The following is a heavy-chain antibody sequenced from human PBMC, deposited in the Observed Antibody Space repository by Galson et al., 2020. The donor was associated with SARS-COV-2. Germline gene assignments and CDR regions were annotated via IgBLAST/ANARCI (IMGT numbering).Heavy chain of an antibody. CDR2: IYYSGST. V-gene: IGHV4-61*01. CDR3: ARGPMVRGVTFDY. J-gene: IGHJ4*02. Sequence: SETMSLTCTVYGGSVSSGSYYWSWIRQPPGKGLEWIGYIYYSGSTNYNPSLKSRVTISVDTSKNQFSLKLSSVTAADTAVYYCARGPMVRGVTFDYWGQGTLVTVSS. CDR1: GGSVSSGSYY. D-gene: IGHD3-10*01.